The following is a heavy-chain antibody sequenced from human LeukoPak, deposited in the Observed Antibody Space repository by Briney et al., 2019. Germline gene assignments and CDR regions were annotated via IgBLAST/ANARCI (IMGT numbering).Heavy chain of an antibody. CDR3: ARDVGDKDLDY. D-gene: IGHD2-15*01. J-gene: IGHJ4*02. V-gene: IGHV3-33*01. CDR2: IWYDGSNK. Sequence: PGGSLRLSCAASGFTFSSYGMHWVRQAPGKGLEWVAVIWYDGSNKYYADSVKGRFTISRDNSKNTLYLQMNSLRAEDTAVYYCARDVGDKDLDYWGQGTLVTVSS. CDR1: GFTFSSYG.